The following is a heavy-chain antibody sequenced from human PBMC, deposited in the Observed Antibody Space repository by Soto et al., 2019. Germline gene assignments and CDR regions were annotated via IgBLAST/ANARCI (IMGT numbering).Heavy chain of an antibody. CDR1: GYTFTGYY. Sequence: GASVKVSCTSSGYTFTGYYMHWVRQAPGQGLEWMGWINPNSGGTNYAQKFQGWVTMTRDTSISTAYMELSRLRSDDTAVYYCARDRNRSSSTYRRYNWFDPWGQGTLVTVS. J-gene: IGHJ5*02. CDR3: ARDRNRSSSTYRRYNWFDP. D-gene: IGHD6-6*01. CDR2: INPNSGGT. V-gene: IGHV1-2*04.